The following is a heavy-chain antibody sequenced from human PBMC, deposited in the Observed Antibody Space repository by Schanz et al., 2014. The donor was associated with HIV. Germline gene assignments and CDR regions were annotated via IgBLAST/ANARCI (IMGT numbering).Heavy chain of an antibody. CDR2: ISHNGNND. Sequence: QVQLVESGGGVVQPGRSLRLSCAASGFTFSANDMHWVRQVPGKGLEWVAVISHNGNNDYYAESVKGRFTISRDNSKNTLYLQINSLRIDDTAVYYCAKDGGSRGRRRGMDVWGQGTTVTVSS. CDR1: GFTFSAND. CDR3: AKDGGSRGRRRGMDV. V-gene: IGHV3-30*18. D-gene: IGHD3-16*01. J-gene: IGHJ6*02.